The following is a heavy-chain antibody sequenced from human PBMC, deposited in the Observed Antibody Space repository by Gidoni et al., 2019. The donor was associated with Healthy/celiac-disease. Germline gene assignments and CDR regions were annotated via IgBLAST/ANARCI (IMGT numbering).Heavy chain of an antibody. D-gene: IGHD3-22*01. V-gene: IGHV4-34*01. CDR3: ARARGGVVVVTTSFDY. CDR2: INPSGST. Sequence: QVQLQQWGAGLLKPSETLSLTCAVYGGSFSGYYWSWIRQPPGKGLEWIGEINPSGSTNSNPARKRRGTKSVDTAKNQFSLKLSSVTAADTAVYYWARARGGVVVVTTSFDYWGQGTLVTVSS. J-gene: IGHJ4*02. CDR1: GGSFSGYY.